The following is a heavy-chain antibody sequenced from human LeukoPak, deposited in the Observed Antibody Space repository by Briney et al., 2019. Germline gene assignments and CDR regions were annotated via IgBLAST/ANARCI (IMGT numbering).Heavy chain of an antibody. CDR1: GGSISSYY. J-gene: IGHJ4*02. D-gene: IGHD4-17*01. V-gene: IGHV4-59*01. Sequence: SETLSLTCTVSGGSISSYYWSWIRQPPGKGLEWIGYIYYSGSTNYNPSLKSRVTISVDTSKNQFSLKLSSVTAADTAVYYCARENGDYYFDYWGQGTLVTVSS. CDR3: ARENGDYYFDY. CDR2: IYYSGST.